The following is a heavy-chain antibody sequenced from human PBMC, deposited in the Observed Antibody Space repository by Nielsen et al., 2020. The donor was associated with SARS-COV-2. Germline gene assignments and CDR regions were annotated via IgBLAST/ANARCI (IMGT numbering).Heavy chain of an antibody. V-gene: IGHV4-30-2*01. CDR3: ARLTMVRDYYYYYMDV. D-gene: IGHD3-10*01. CDR1: GGSVSSGSYY. CDR2: IYHSGST. Sequence: SETLSLTCTVSGGSVSSGSYYWSWIRQPPGKGLEWIGYIYHSGSTYYNPSLKSRVTISVDRSKNQFSLKLSSVTAADTAVYYCARLTMVRDYYYYYMDVWGKGTTVTVSS. J-gene: IGHJ6*03.